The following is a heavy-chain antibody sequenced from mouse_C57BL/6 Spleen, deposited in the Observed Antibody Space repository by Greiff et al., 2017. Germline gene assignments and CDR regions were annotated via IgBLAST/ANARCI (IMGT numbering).Heavy chain of an antibody. Sequence: QVQLKQSGPELVKPGASVKISCKASGYAFSSSWMNWVKQRPGKGLEWIGRIYPGDGDTNYNGKFKGKATLTADKSSSTAYMQLSSLTSEDSAVYFCARSRDDDGDYYAMDYWGQGTSVTVSS. CDR3: ARSRDDDGDYYAMDY. CDR1: GYAFSSSW. V-gene: IGHV1-82*01. CDR2: IYPGDGDT. D-gene: IGHD2-4*01. J-gene: IGHJ4*01.